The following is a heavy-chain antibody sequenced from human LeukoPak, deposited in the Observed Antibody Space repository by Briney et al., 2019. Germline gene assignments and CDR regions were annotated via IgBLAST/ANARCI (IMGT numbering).Heavy chain of an antibody. Sequence: GGSLRLSCAASGFTFSSYSMNWVRQAPGKGLEWVSSISSSSSYIHYADSVKGRFTISRDNAKNSLYLQMNSLRAEDTAVYYCARDAVAAAGKDYWGQGTLVTVSS. CDR1: GFTFSSYS. J-gene: IGHJ4*02. CDR3: ARDAVAAAGKDY. CDR2: ISSSSSYI. D-gene: IGHD6-13*01. V-gene: IGHV3-21*01.